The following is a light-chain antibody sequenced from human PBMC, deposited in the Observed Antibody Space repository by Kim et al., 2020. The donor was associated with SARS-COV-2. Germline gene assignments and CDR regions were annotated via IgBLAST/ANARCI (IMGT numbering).Light chain of an antibody. CDR1: SLTTYY. V-gene: IGLV3-19*01. CDR2: DNN. J-gene: IGLJ2*01. Sequence: GQTVRTTCQGDSLTTYYVSWYQQRPGQAPRLVILDNNRGPSGIPDRFSGSRSGDTGSLTITGDQAEDEADYYCSSRDTTDDHTVVFGGGTQLTVL. CDR3: SSRDTTDDHTVV.